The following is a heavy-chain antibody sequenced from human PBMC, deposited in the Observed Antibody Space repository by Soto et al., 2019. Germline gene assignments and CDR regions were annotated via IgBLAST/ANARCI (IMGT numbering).Heavy chain of an antibody. CDR2: IYYSGST. Sequence: SETLSLTCTVSGGSISSYYLSWIRQPPGKGLEWIGYIYYSGSTNYNPSLKSRVTISVDTSKNQSSLKLSSVTAADTAVYYCARRYSSSFDYWGQGTLVTVSS. V-gene: IGHV4-59*08. CDR1: GGSISSYY. D-gene: IGHD6-13*01. CDR3: ARRYSSSFDY. J-gene: IGHJ4*02.